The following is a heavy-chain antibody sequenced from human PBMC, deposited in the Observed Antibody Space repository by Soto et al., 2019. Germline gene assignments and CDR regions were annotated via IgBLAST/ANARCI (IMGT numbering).Heavy chain of an antibody. CDR3: ARASSSSSAADY. J-gene: IGHJ4*02. CDR1: GGSISRGDYY. CDR2: IYYSGST. V-gene: IGHV4-30-4*01. D-gene: IGHD6-6*01. Sequence: SETLSLTCTVSGGSISRGDYYWSWIRQPPGKGLEWIGYIYYSGSTYYNPSLKSRVSISMDTSENHFAMRLTSVTAADSAVYYCARASSSSSAADYWGQGLQVTVSS.